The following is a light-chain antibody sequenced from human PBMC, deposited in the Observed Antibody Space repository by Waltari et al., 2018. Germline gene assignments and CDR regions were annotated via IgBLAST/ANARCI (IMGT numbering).Light chain of an antibody. CDR3: QQYNGYSGT. CDR1: QTIMSW. J-gene: IGKJ1*01. Sequence: DIQMTQSPSTLSASVGDRVTISCRASQTIMSWVAWYQQKPGKAPKVLIYKASILESWVPSRFSGSGSGTEFTLTISSLQPDDFATYYCQQYNGYSGTFGQGTKVEIQ. CDR2: KAS. V-gene: IGKV1-5*03.